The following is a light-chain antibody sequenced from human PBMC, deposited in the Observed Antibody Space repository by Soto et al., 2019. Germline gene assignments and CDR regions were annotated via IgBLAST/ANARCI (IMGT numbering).Light chain of an antibody. Sequence: EIVLTQSPGTLSLSPGERATLSCRASQSVSSSYLAWYQQKPGQAPRLLIYGASSRATGIPGRFSGSGSGTDFTLTISRLEPEDFAMYYCQQYDSSPLTFGGGTKVEIK. CDR3: QQYDSSPLT. V-gene: IGKV3-20*01. J-gene: IGKJ4*01. CDR2: GAS. CDR1: QSVSSSY.